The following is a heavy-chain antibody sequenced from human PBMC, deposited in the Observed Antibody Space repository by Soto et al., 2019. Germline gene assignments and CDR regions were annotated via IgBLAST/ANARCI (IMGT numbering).Heavy chain of an antibody. V-gene: IGHV3-23*01. CDR2: ISGSDGST. J-gene: IGHJ4*02. CDR1: GFTFSSYA. CDR3: ANDSSYPAAEPDY. D-gene: IGHD2-2*01. Sequence: EVQLLESGGGLVQPGGSLRLSCAASGFTFSSYAMSLVRQAPGKGLEWVSGISGSDGSTYYADSVKGRFTISRDNSKNTLYLQMNSLRAEATAVYSCANDSSYPAAEPDYGGQETRVTVTS.